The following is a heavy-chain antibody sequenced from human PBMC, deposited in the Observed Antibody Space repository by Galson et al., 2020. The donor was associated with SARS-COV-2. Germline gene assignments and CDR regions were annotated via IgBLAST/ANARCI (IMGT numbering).Heavy chain of an antibody. CDR2: LAHGVNT. CDR1: AGPTSSTRHY. Sequence: SDPLSLTCPASAGPTSSTRHYWGCTRQPPGKGRECVGTLAHGVNTYHNPSLKTRVSVSVDTSKTPFSLKLTSVTAADTSIYYCARLTLIDSGGDYWGQGTLVIVS. D-gene: IGHD3-22*01. V-gene: IGHV4-39*01. CDR3: ARLTLIDSGGDY. J-gene: IGHJ4*02.